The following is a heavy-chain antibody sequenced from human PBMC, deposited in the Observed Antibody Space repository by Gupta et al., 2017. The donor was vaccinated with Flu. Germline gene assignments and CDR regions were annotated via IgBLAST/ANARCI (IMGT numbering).Heavy chain of an antibody. J-gene: IGHJ4*02. CDR2: INTDGSTT. CDR1: GFTFSSYW. CDR3: ARVPQGFWNFDS. V-gene: IGHV3-74*01. D-gene: IGHD1-1*01. Sequence: VLLVGSGGGLVQPGGSLRLSCVASGFTFSSYWMHWVRQAPGKGLVWVSRINTDGSTTNYADSVKGRFTISRDNTKNTVYLQMNSLRVEDTAVYYCARVPQGFWNFDSWGQGTLVTVSS.